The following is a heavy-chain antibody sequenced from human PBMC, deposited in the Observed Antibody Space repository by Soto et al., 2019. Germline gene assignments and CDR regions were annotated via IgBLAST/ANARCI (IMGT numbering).Heavy chain of an antibody. Sequence: QITLKESGPTLVKPTQTLTLTCTFSGFSLSTSGVGVGWIRQPPGKAPEWLALIYWDDDKRYSPSLKSRLTITKDTSKKQVVLTMTNMDPVDTATYYCAHSSPTIVLVPATPYAFDTWGQGTMVTVSS. CDR1: GFSLSTSGVG. CDR3: AHSSPTIVLVPATPYAFDT. V-gene: IGHV2-5*02. D-gene: IGHD2-2*01. CDR2: IYWDDDK. J-gene: IGHJ3*02.